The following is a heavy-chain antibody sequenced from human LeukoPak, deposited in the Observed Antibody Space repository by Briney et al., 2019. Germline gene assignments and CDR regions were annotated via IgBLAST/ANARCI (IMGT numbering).Heavy chain of an antibody. CDR2: INWYGGCT. V-gene: IGHV3-20*04. CDR1: GFTFDDYG. J-gene: IGHJ4*02. D-gene: IGHD3-10*01. CDR3: ARDLDRRLGLFGVY. Sequence: PGGSLRLSCAASGFTFDDYGMSWVRQAPGKGLEWVSGINWYGGCTGYADSVKGRFNIPRDNAKNSLYLQMKSLRAEDTALYYCARDLDRRLGLFGVYWGQGTLVTVSS.